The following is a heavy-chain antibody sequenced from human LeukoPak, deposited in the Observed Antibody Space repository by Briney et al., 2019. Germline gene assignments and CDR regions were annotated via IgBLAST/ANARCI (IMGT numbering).Heavy chain of an antibody. CDR1: GFTVSSNY. CDR2: IYSGGST. J-gene: IGHJ4*02. V-gene: IGHV3-53*01. D-gene: IGHD6-13*01. Sequence: PGGSLRLSCAASGFTVSSNYMSWVRQAPGKGLEWVSVIYSGGSTYYADSVKGRFTISRDYSKNTLYLQMNSLRAEDTAVHYCARDLYSSSSTWGQGTLVTVSS. CDR3: ARDLYSSSST.